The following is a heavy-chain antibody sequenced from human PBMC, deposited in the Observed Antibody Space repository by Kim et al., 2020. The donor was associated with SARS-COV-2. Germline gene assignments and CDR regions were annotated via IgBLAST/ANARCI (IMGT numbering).Heavy chain of an antibody. CDR1: GFTFDDYT. CDR2: ISWDGGST. V-gene: IGHV3-43*01. Sequence: GGSLRLSCAASGFTFDDYTMHWVRQAPGKGLEWVSLISWDGGSTYYADSVKGRFTISRDNSKNSLYLQMNSLRTEDTALYYCTLGYCSGGSCPRGDAFDIWGQGTMVTVSS. CDR3: TLGYCSGGSCPRGDAFDI. J-gene: IGHJ3*02. D-gene: IGHD2-15*01.